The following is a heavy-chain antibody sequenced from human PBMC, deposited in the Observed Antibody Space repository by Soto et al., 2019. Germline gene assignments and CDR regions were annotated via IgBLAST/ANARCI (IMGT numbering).Heavy chain of an antibody. CDR1: DGSIGSYY. V-gene: IGHV4-59*01. Sequence: LETLSLTCTVSDGSIGSYYWSWISQPPGKGLEWIGYIYYSGSTNYNPSLKSRVNISVDTSKNQFSLKLSSVTAADTAVYYCARDPGRGDYDFWSGYYTGYYYGMDVWGQGTTVTVSS. J-gene: IGHJ6*02. CDR2: IYYSGST. D-gene: IGHD3-3*01. CDR3: ARDPGRGDYDFWSGYYTGYYYGMDV.